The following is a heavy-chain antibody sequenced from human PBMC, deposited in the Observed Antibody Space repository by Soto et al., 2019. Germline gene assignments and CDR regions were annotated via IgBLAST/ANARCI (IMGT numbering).Heavy chain of an antibody. CDR2: ISYDGSTI. Sequence: GGSLRLSCAASGFTFSSYGMHWVRQAPGKGLEWVAVISYDGSTIYYADSVKGRFTISRDNAKNSLFLQMNSLRDEDTAVYYCVQDSSTWGQGTVVTVSS. CDR3: VQDSST. J-gene: IGHJ3*01. CDR1: GFTFSSYG. V-gene: IGHV3-30*18.